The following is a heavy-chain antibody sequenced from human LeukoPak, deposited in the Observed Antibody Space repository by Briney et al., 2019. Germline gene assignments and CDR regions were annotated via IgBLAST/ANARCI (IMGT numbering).Heavy chain of an antibody. CDR3: ARSAASGSYDS. CDR2: LDGTSTYI. CDR1: EFTFGNFG. V-gene: IGHV3-21*01. D-gene: IGHD3-10*01. Sequence: PGGSLRLSCAVSEFTFGNFGMHWVRQAPGKGLEWVSSLDGTSTYIYFADSVQGRFTISRDNAKNSLYLQLNSLRAEDTAVYYCARSAASGSYDSWGQGTLVTVSS. J-gene: IGHJ4*02.